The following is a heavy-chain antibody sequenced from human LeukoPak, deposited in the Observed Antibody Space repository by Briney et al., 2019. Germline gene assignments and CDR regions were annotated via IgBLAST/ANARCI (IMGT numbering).Heavy chain of an antibody. CDR3: ARGKYYYDSSGYHDFDY. V-gene: IGHV4-34*01. CDR1: GGSFSGYY. D-gene: IGHD3-22*01. Sequence: PSETLSLTCAVYGGSFSGYYWSWIRQLPGKGLEWIGEINHSGSTNYNPSLKSRVTISVDTSKNQFSLKLSSVTAADTAVYYCARGKYYYDSSGYHDFDYWGQGTLVTVSS. J-gene: IGHJ4*02. CDR2: INHSGST.